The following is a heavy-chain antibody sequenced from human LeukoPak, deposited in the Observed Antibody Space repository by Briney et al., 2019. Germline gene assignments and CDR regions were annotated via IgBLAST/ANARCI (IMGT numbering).Heavy chain of an antibody. CDR3: ARPHCSSTSCYSWFDP. J-gene: IGHJ5*02. Sequence: ASVKVSCKASGYTFSGYYMHWVRQAPGQGLEWLGWINPNSGGINYAQKFQGRVTMTRDTSISTAYMELSRLRSDDTAVYYCARPHCSSTSCYSWFDPWGQGTLVTVSS. CDR2: INPNSGGI. V-gene: IGHV1-2*02. CDR1: GYTFSGYY. D-gene: IGHD2-2*02.